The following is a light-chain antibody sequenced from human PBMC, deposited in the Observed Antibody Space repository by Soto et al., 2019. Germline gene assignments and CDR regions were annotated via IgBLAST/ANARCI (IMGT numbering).Light chain of an antibody. J-gene: IGKJ2*01. V-gene: IGKV3-15*01. Sequence: IVMTQSPATLSVSPGERATLSCRASQSINNNLAWYQQKPGQAPRLLIYDASTGATDIPARFSGSGSGPEFTLTISSLQSEDSAVYYCQQYKSWFTFGQGTKLEIK. CDR3: QQYKSWFT. CDR1: QSINNN. CDR2: DAS.